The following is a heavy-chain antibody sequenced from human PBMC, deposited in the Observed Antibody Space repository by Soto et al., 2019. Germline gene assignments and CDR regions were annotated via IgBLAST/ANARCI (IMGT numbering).Heavy chain of an antibody. Sequence: SATLSLTSPVSGCSIDMGYYYWRWIRQPPGKGLEWIGYVYYSGTTNYNPFLKSRVTLSLDTPKNQVSLRLNSVTAADTAVYYCAREQGLGAGYFDLWGRGTLVTVSS. J-gene: IGHJ2*01. CDR2: VYYSGTT. CDR1: GCSIDMGYYY. D-gene: IGHD7-27*01. CDR3: AREQGLGAGYFDL. V-gene: IGHV4-61*01.